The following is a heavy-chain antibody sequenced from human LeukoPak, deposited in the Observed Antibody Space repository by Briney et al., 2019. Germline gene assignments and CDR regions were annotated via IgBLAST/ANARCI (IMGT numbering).Heavy chain of an antibody. CDR1: GFTFSSYG. CDR2: ISYDGSNK. D-gene: IGHD6-13*01. V-gene: IGHV3-30*03. J-gene: IGHJ4*02. CDR3: AAGIRYFDY. Sequence: GGSLRLSCAASGFTFSSYGMHWVRQAPGKGLEWVAVISYDGSNKYYADSVKGRFTISRDNSKNTLYLQMNSLRAEDTAVYYCAAGIRYFDYWGQGTLVTVSS.